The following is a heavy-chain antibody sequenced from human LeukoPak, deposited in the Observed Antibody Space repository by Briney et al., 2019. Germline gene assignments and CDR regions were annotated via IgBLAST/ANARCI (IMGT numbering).Heavy chain of an antibody. J-gene: IGHJ6*03. CDR1: GFTFSSYS. CDR3: ARVSPPPSLANSGSYDSYYYYYYMDV. V-gene: IGHV3-21*01. CDR2: ISSSSSYI. Sequence: GGSLRLSCAASGFTFSSYSMNWVRQAPGKGLEWVSSISSSSSYIYYADSVKGRFTISRDNAKNSLYLQMNSLRAEDTAVYYCARVSPPPSLANSGSYDSYYYYYYMDVWGKGTTVTVSS. D-gene: IGHD1-26*01.